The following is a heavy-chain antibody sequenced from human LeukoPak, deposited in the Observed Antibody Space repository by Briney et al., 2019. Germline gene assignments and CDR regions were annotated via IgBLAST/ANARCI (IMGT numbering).Heavy chain of an antibody. CDR2: IKSKTDGGTT. CDR3: TTDQRSYEPLDY. V-gene: IGHV3-15*01. CDR1: GFTFSNAW. D-gene: IGHD1-26*01. Sequence: PGGSLRLSCAASGFTFSNAWMSWVRQAPGKGLEWVGRIKSKTDGGTTDYAAPVKGRFTISRDDSKNTLYLQMNSLKTEDTAVYYCTTDQRSYEPLDYWGQGTLVTVSS. J-gene: IGHJ4*02.